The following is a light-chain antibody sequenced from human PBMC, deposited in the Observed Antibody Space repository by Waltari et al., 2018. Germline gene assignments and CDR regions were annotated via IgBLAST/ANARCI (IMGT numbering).Light chain of an antibody. CDR3: QQASGLPLT. Sequence: DIQMTQSPSSLSASVGDRVTITCQASQDISNYLNWYQQKPGKAPKLLIYDASNLETGVPSRFSGSGSGTDFTFTISSLQPEDIATYYCQQASGLPLTFGGGTKVDIK. V-gene: IGKV1-33*01. J-gene: IGKJ4*01. CDR1: QDISNY. CDR2: DAS.